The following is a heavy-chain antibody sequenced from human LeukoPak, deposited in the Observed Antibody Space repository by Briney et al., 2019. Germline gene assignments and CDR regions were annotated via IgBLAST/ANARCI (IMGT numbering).Heavy chain of an antibody. D-gene: IGHD3-10*01. CDR3: ARDYSTYYYGSGSRSTDAFDI. J-gene: IGHJ3*02. CDR2: IYSGGST. CDR1: GFTVSSNY. V-gene: IGHV3-53*01. Sequence: GGSLRLSCAASGFTVSSNYMSWVRQALGKGLEWVSVIYSGGSTYYADSVKGRFTISRDNSKNTLYLQMNSLRAEDTAVYYCARDYSTYYYGSGSRSTDAFDIWGQGTMVTVSS.